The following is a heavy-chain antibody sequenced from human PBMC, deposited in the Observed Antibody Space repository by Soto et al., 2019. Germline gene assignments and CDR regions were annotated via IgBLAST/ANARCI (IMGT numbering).Heavy chain of an antibody. D-gene: IGHD3-22*01. V-gene: IGHV3-23*01. J-gene: IGHJ1*01. CDR1: GFTFSSYA. CDR3: AKTETNYYDSSGYYYEAEYFQH. Sequence: PGGSLRLSCAASGFTFSSYAMIWVRQAPGKGLEWVSAISGSGGSTYYADSVKGRFTISRDNSKNTLYLQMNSLRAEDTAVYYCAKTETNYYDSSGYYYEAEYFQHWGQGTLVTVSS. CDR2: ISGSGGST.